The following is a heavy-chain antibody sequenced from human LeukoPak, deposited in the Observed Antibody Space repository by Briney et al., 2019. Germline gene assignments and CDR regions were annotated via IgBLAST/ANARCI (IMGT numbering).Heavy chain of an antibody. V-gene: IGHV4-59*11. Sequence: SETLSLTCSVSGGYTGSHYWSWIRQPPGKGLEWIGYIYYSGSTDYSPSLKSRVTISVDTSKNQFSLNLSSVTAADTAVYYCARVLSNANSRPFDYWGQGTLVTVSS. CDR2: IYYSGST. CDR1: GGYTGSHY. J-gene: IGHJ4*02. D-gene: IGHD4-11*01. CDR3: ARVLSNANSRPFDY.